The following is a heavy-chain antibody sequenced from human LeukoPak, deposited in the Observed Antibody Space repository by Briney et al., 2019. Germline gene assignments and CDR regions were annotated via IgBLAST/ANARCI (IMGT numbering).Heavy chain of an antibody. CDR2: IYTSGST. D-gene: IGHD3-22*01. CDR1: GGSISSYY. V-gene: IGHV4-4*07. Sequence: SETLSLTCTVSGGSISSYYWSWIRQPAGKGLEWIGRIYTSGSTNYNPSLKSRVTMSVDTSKNQFSLKLSSVTAADTAVYYCASHMRGSGYNAAFDYRGQGTLVTVSS. CDR3: ASHMRGSGYNAAFDY. J-gene: IGHJ4*02.